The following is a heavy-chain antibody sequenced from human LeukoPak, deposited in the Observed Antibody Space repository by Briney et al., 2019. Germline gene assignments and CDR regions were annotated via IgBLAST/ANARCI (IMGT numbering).Heavy chain of an antibody. D-gene: IGHD3-3*01. CDR2: IYTSGST. CDR3: ARARLGSRYDFWSGYHPGAFDI. CDR1: GGSISSGSYY. Sequence: KASETLSLTCTVSGGSISSGSYYWSWIRQPAGKGLEWIGRIYTSGSTNYNPSLKSRVTISVDTSKNQFSLKLSSVTAADTAVYYCARARLGSRYDFWSGYHPGAFDIWGQGTMVTVSS. V-gene: IGHV4-61*02. J-gene: IGHJ3*02.